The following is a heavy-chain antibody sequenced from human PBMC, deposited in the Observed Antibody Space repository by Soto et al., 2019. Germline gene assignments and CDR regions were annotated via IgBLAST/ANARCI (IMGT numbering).Heavy chain of an antibody. Sequence: ASVKVSCKASGYTFTSYGISWVRQAPGQGLEWMGWISAYNGNTNYAQKLQGRVTMTTDTSTSTAYMELRSLRSDDTAVYYCARDIVVVPAAIRNLNNWFDPWGQGTLVTVSS. V-gene: IGHV1-18*04. CDR3: ARDIVVVPAAIRNLNNWFDP. J-gene: IGHJ5*02. CDR1: GYTFTSYG. D-gene: IGHD2-2*01. CDR2: ISAYNGNT.